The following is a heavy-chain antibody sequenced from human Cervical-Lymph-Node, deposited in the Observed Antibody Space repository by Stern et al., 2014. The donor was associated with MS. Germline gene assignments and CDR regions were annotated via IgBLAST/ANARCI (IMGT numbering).Heavy chain of an antibody. D-gene: IGHD3-9*01. CDR3: ARDLVRNEILYFGEPHPQIYNYYGMDV. CDR2: ISNDGIKK. CDR1: GFTFSPYA. V-gene: IGHV3-30*04. Sequence: VQLVESGGGVVQPGRSLTLSCAASGFTFSPYAMHWVRRAPGKGLEWVAVISNDGIKKYYADSVKGRFTISRDDSKNTLYLQMNTLRTGDTAIYYCARDLVRNEILYFGEPHPQIYNYYGMDVWGQGTTVTVSS. J-gene: IGHJ6*02.